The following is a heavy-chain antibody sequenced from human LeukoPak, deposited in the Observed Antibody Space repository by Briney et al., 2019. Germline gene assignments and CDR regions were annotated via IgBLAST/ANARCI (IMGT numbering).Heavy chain of an antibody. D-gene: IGHD5-12*01. V-gene: IGHV1-8*03. CDR1: GYTFTSYD. CDR2: MNPNSGNT. Sequence: GASVKVSCKASGYTFTSYDINWVRQATGQGLEWMGWMNPNSGNTGYAQKFQGRVTITRNTSISTAYMELSSLRAEDTAVYYCAKDADIVATIGGCVYWGQGTLVTVSS. CDR3: AKDADIVATIGGCVY. J-gene: IGHJ4*02.